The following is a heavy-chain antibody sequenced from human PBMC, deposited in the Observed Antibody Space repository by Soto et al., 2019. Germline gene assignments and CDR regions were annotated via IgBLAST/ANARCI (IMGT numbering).Heavy chain of an antibody. D-gene: IGHD2-2*01. CDR1: GFTFDDYA. V-gene: IGHV3-9*01. J-gene: IGHJ6*03. CDR3: AKAGCSSTSCYDYYYYMDV. Sequence: GGSLRLSCAASGFTFDDYAMHWVRQAPGKGLEWVSGISWNSGSIGYADSVKGRFTISRDNAKNSLYLQMNSLRAEDTALYYCAKAGCSSTSCYDYYYYMDVWGKGTTVTVSS. CDR2: ISWNSGSI.